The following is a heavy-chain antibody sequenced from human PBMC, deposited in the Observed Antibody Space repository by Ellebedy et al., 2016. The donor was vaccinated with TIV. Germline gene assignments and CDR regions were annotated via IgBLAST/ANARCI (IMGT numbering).Heavy chain of an antibody. CDR1: GYTFSNHW. J-gene: IGHJ4*02. CDR3: AKGGD. V-gene: IGHV3-23*01. Sequence: GGSLRLSCVASGYTFSNHWMTWVRQAPGKGLEWVSVIGGSGDSTYDADSVKGRFTVSRDNAKNSLYLQMNSLRVEDTAFYFCAKGGDWGQGTLVTVSS. CDR2: IGGSGDST.